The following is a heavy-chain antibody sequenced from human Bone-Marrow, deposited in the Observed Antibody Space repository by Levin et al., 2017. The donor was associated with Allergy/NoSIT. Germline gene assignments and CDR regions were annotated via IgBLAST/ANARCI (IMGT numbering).Heavy chain of an antibody. V-gene: IGHV3-30*18. CDR2: ISYDGSNK. CDR1: GFTFSSYG. J-gene: IGHJ4*02. Sequence: GGSLRLSCAASGFTFSSYGMHWVRQAPGKGLEWVAVISYDGSNKYYADSVKGRFTISRDNSKNTLYLQMNSLRAEDTAVYYCAKDQGYYGEVGPPSFDYWGQGTLVTVSS. CDR3: AKDQGYYGEVGPPSFDY. D-gene: IGHD4-17*01.